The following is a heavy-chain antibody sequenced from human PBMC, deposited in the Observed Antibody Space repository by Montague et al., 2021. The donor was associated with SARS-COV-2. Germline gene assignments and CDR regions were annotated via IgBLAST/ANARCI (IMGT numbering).Heavy chain of an antibody. Sequence: PALVTPTQTLTLTCTFSGFSLSTSGMCVSWIRQPPGKALERLALIDWDDDKYYSTSLKTRLTISKDTSKNQVVLTMTNMDPVDTATYYCARMTTVVTLGYYYYYGMDVWGQGTTVTVSS. CDR1: GFSLSTSGMC. CDR2: IDWDDDK. D-gene: IGHD4-23*01. J-gene: IGHJ6*02. V-gene: IGHV2-70*01. CDR3: ARMTTVVTLGYYYYYGMDV.